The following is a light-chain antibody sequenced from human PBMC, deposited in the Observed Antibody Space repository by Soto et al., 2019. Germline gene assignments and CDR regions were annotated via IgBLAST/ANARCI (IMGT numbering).Light chain of an antibody. V-gene: IGLV1-44*01. CDR3: AAWDDSLNGFYV. Sequence: QSVLTQPPSASGTPGQRVTISCSGSSSNIGSNTVKWYQQLPGTAPKLLIDSNNQRPSGVPDRFSGSKSGTSASLAISGLQSEDEADYYCAAWDDSLNGFYVFGTGPKLTVL. J-gene: IGLJ1*01. CDR2: SNN. CDR1: SSNIGSNT.